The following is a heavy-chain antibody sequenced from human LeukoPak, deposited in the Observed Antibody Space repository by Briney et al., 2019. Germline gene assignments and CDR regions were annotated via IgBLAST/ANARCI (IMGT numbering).Heavy chain of an antibody. J-gene: IGHJ4*02. Sequence: GGSLRLSCAASGLTVSNNYMSWVRQAPGKGLEWVSVIYSDGSTFYADSVKGRFTISRDNSKNTLFLQMDSLRAEDTAVYYCANLYSSGLLDFWGQGTLVTVSS. D-gene: IGHD6-19*01. V-gene: IGHV3-66*01. CDR1: GLTVSNNY. CDR2: IYSDGST. CDR3: ANLYSSGLLDF.